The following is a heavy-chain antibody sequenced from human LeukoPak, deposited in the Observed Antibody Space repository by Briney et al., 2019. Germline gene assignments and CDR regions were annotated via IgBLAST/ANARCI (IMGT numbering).Heavy chain of an antibody. CDR1: GYTFTGYY. D-gene: IGHD2-15*01. CDR2: INPNSGGT. V-gene: IGHV1-2*02. J-gene: IGHJ4*02. Sequence: EASVKVSCKASGYTFTGYYMHWVRQAPGQGLEWMGWINPNSGGTNYAQKFQGRVTMTRDTSISTAYMELSRLRSDDTAVYYCARGLYCSGGSCYFEASDYWGQGTLVTVSS. CDR3: ARGLYCSGGSCYFEASDY.